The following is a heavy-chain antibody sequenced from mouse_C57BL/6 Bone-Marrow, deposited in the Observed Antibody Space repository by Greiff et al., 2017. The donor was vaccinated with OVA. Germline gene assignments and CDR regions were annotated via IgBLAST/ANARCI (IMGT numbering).Heavy chain of an antibody. J-gene: IGHJ4*01. CDR2: IYPGDGDT. CDR1: GYAFSSSW. CDR3: ARSHDYRYYYAMDY. D-gene: IGHD2-4*01. V-gene: IGHV1-82*01. Sequence: VHLVESGPELVKPGASVKISCKASGYAFSSSWMNWVKQRPGKGLEWIGRIYPGDGDTNYNGKFKGKATLTADKSSSTAYMQLSSLTSEDSAVYFCARSHDYRYYYAMDYWGQGTSVTVSS.